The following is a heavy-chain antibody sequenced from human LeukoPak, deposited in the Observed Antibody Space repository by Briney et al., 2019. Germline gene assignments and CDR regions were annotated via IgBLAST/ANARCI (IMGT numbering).Heavy chain of an antibody. J-gene: IGHJ4*02. CDR1: GFTLSSYA. V-gene: IGHV3-23*01. Sequence: GGSLRLSWAASGFTLSSYAMSWVRQTPGKGLEWVSAFSGSGGTTYYADSVKGRFTISRDNSKNTLYLQMNSLRAEDTAVYYCAKLKQWQPQCYFYEYWGQGALVTVAS. CDR2: FSGSGGTT. CDR3: AKLKQWQPQCYFYEY. D-gene: IGHD6-19*01.